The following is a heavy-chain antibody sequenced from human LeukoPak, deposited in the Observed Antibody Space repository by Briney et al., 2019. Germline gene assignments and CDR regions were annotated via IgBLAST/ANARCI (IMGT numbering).Heavy chain of an antibody. D-gene: IGHD6-19*01. J-gene: IGHJ5*02. CDR3: ARDRGIAVMDWFDP. V-gene: IGHV1-69*01. CDR2: IIPIFGTA. Sequence: GSSVKVSCKASGGTFSSYAISWVRQAPGQGLEWMGGIIPIFGTANYAQKFQGRVTITADESTSTAYMELSSLRSEDTAVYYCARDRGIAVMDWFDPWGQGTLVTVSS. CDR1: GGTFSSYA.